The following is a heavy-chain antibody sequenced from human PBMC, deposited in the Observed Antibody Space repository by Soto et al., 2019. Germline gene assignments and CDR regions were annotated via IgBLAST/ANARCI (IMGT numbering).Heavy chain of an antibody. CDR3: AKRVEYSSSTHYFDY. Sequence: GSLRLSCEASGFTFSRYAMSWVRQAPGKGLEWVSAISDSGGSTYYADSVKGRFTISRDNSKNTLSLQMNSLRAEDTAVYYCAKRVEYSSSTHYFDYWGQGTLVTVSS. CDR1: GFTFSRYA. V-gene: IGHV3-23*01. CDR2: ISDSGGST. J-gene: IGHJ4*02. D-gene: IGHD6-6*01.